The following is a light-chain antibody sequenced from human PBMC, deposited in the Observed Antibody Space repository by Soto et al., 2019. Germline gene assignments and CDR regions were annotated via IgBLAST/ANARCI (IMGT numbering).Light chain of an antibody. CDR3: QQYGGSPIT. Sequence: EVVLTQSPASLSLSPGERATLSCRASENVRTFVDWYQQKPGQAPRLLIYGASNRATGIPARFSGSGSGTDFTLTISNLEPEDFAVYYCQQYGGSPITFGLGTRLEIK. CDR2: GAS. CDR1: ENVRTF. V-gene: IGKV3-11*01. J-gene: IGKJ5*01.